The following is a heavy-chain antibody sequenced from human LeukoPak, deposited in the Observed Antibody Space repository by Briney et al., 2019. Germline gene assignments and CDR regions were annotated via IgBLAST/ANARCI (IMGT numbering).Heavy chain of an antibody. J-gene: IGHJ4*02. CDR2: ISYDGSNK. Sequence: GGSLRLSCAASGFTFSSYGMHWVRQAPGKGLEWVAAISYDGSNKYYADSVKGRFTISRDNSKNTLYLQMNSLRAEDTAVYYCAKDKDSSGYYFDFFDYWGQGTLVTVSS. CDR1: GFTFSSYG. D-gene: IGHD3-22*01. CDR3: AKDKDSSGYYFDFFDY. V-gene: IGHV3-30*18.